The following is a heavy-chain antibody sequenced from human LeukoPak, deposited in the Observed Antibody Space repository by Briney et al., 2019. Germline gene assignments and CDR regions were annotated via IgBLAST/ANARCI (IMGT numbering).Heavy chain of an antibody. V-gene: IGHV3-74*01. J-gene: IGHJ4*02. CDR1: GFTFGDYW. Sequence: GGSLRLSCEVSGFTFGDYWMHWVRHPPGKGLVWVSRINGDERSRAYADSVKGRFTISRDNSKNTLYLQMNSLRVKDTGTYYCARDRAERNWTYHTLFDSWGQGTPVIVSS. CDR3: ARDRAERNWTYHTLFDS. D-gene: IGHD1-7*01. CDR2: INGDERSR.